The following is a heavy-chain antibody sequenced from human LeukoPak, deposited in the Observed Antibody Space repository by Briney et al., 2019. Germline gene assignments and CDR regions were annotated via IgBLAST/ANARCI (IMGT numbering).Heavy chain of an antibody. J-gene: IGHJ4*02. V-gene: IGHV3-23*01. CDR2: LSGSGGST. Sequence: PGGSLRLSCAASGFTFSNYAMTWVRQAPGKGLEWVSSLSGSGGSTYYADSVKGRFTISRDNSQNTLDLQMNSLRAEDTAVYYCARLYDDYWGQGTLVTVCS. CDR3: ARLYDDY. CDR1: GFTFSNYA. D-gene: IGHD2/OR15-2a*01.